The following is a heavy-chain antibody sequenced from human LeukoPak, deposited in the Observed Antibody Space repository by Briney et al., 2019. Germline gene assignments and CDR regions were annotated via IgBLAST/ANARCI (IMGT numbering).Heavy chain of an antibody. V-gene: IGHV3-74*01. CDR3: PRHSDYGILTGPNDY. Sequence: RGSLRLSCAASLFTFTSYAMSGVGQAPGKGLVWVALINRDGRRTTYADSVNGGSTISRDNAKNTVYLQMNRLRAHHRAGYFFPRHSDYGILTGPNDYWGQGPLVTVPS. J-gene: IGHJ4*02. CDR1: LFTFTSYA. D-gene: IGHD3-9*01. CDR2: INRDGRRT.